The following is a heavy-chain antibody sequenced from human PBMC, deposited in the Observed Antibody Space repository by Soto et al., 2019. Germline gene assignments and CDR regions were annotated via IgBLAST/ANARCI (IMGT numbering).Heavy chain of an antibody. J-gene: IGHJ4*02. D-gene: IGHD3-22*01. CDR1: GYTFTIYY. CDR3: ARTRLPLDYYDSSGLDY. Sequence: AAVKVSCKASGYTFTIYYMHWVVQSPSQGLEWMGIISPSDSSTSYAQKFQGRITMTRDSSTSTDYMELSSLRAEDTAVYYCARTRLPLDYYDSSGLDYWGQGTLVTVSS. V-gene: IGHV1-46*01. CDR2: ISPSDSST.